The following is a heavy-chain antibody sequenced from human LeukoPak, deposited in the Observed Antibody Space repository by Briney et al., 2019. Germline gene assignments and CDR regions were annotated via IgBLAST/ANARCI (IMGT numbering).Heavy chain of an antibody. J-gene: IGHJ4*02. CDR3: TLTYYYDSSGYYSPY. CDR2: IRSKANSYAT. CDR1: GFTFSGSA. V-gene: IGHV3-73*01. Sequence: GGSLRLSCAASGFTFSGSAMHWVRQASGKGLEWVGRIRSKANSYATAYAASVKGRFTISRDDSKNTAYLQMNSLKTEDTAVYYCTLTYYYDSSGYYSPYWGQGTLVTVSS. D-gene: IGHD3-22*01.